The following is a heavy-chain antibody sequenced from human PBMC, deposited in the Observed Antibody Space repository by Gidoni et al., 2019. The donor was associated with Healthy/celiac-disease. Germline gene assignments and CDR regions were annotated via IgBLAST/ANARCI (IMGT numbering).Heavy chain of an antibody. J-gene: IGHJ3*02. CDR3: AKDLLAYCGGDCYSAFDI. D-gene: IGHD2-21*02. CDR1: GFTFSSYG. CDR2: ISYDGSNK. Sequence: QVQLVESGGGVVQPGRSLRLSCAASGFTFSSYGRHWVRQAPGKGLEWVAVISYDGSNKYYADSVKGRFTISRDNSKNTLYLQMNSLRAEDTAVYYCAKDLLAYCGGDCYSAFDIWGQGTMVTVSS. V-gene: IGHV3-30*18.